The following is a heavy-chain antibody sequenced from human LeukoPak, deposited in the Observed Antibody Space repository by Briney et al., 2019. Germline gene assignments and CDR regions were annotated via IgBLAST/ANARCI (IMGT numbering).Heavy chain of an antibody. D-gene: IGHD1-26*01. J-gene: IGHJ3*02. CDR3: AKDRSGSYNAFDI. CDR2: IRFDGSNK. CDR1: GFIFSNYG. Sequence: PGGSLRLSCSASGFIFSNYGMHWVRQAPGKGLEWVAFIRFDGSNKDYAESVKGRLTISRDNSKNTLYLQMNSLRAEDTAVYYCAKDRSGSYNAFDIWGQGTMVTVSS. V-gene: IGHV3-30*02.